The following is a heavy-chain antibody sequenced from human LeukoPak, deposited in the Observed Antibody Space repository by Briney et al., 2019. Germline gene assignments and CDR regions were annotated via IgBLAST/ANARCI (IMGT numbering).Heavy chain of an antibody. J-gene: IGHJ3*02. D-gene: IGHD1-26*01. CDR3: AKVPTWLGLGNDGFDI. CDR1: GFTFNHYA. V-gene: IGHV3-23*01. CDR2: ISGSGGSR. Sequence: PGGSLRLSCAASGFTFNHYAMSWVRQAPGKGLEWVSYISGSGGSRYYADSVEGRFTISRDNSKNTLWLQMKSLRAEDTAVYYCAKVPTWLGLGNDGFDIWGQGTMVTVSS.